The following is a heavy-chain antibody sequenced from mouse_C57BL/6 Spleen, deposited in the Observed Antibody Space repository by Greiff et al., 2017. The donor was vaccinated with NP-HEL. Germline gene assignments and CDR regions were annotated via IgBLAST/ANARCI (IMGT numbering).Heavy chain of an antibody. D-gene: IGHD4-1*01. CDR1: GFTFSSYA. CDR2: ISDGGSYT. V-gene: IGHV5-4*01. J-gene: IGHJ3*01. CDR3: ARDGNPSFAY. Sequence: EVKVEESGGGLVKPGGSLKLSCAASGFTFSSYAMSWVRQTPEKRLEWVATISDGGSYTYYPDNVKGRFTISRDNAKNNLYLQMSHLKSEDTAMYYCARDGNPSFAYWGQGTLVTVSA.